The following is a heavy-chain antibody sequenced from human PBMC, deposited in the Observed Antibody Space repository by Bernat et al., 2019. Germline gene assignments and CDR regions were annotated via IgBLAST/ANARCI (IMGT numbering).Heavy chain of an antibody. J-gene: IGHJ5*02. CDR3: AKVGYYGSGSYYNQRNWFDP. CDR1: GFTFSSYA. Sequence: EVQLLESGGGLVQPGGSLRLSCAASGFTFSSYAMSWVRQAPGKGLGWVSAISGSGGSTYYADSVKGRFTISRDNSKNTLYLQMNSLRAEDTAVYYCAKVGYYGSGSYYNQRNWFDPWGQGTLVTVSS. V-gene: IGHV3-23*01. CDR2: ISGSGGST. D-gene: IGHD3-10*01.